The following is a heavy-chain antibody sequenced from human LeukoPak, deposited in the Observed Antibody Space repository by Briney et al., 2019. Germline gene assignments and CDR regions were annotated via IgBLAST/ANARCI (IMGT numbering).Heavy chain of an antibody. CDR1: GYTFTGAY. V-gene: IGHV1-2*02. J-gene: IGHJ4*02. Sequence: ASVKVSCKASGYTFTGAYMHWVRQAPGQGLEWMGWINPNSGGTNYAQKFQGRVTMTRDTSISTAYMELSRLRSDDTAVYYCARGIAVAGISDVSQNDYWGQGTLVTVSS. CDR3: ARGIAVAGISDVSQNDY. CDR2: INPNSGGT. D-gene: IGHD6-19*01.